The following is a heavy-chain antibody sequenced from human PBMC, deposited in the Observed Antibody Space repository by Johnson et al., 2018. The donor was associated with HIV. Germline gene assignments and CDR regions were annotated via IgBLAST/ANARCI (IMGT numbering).Heavy chain of an antibody. CDR2: IRYDGSNK. Sequence: QVQLVESGGGVVQPGGSLRLSCAASGFTFSSYGMHWVRQAPGKGLEWVAFIRYDGSNKYYEDAVKGLFTISRDNSKNTRYLQMNSLRAEDTAVYYCAKDGGIAAAGTDAFDIWGQGTMVTVSS. V-gene: IGHV3-30*02. CDR1: GFTFSSYG. J-gene: IGHJ3*02. D-gene: IGHD6-13*01. CDR3: AKDGGIAAAGTDAFDI.